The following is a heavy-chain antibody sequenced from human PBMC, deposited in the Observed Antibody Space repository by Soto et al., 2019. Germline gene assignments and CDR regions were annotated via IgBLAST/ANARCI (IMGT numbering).Heavy chain of an antibody. D-gene: IGHD6-19*01. CDR3: ARIGGWYDIAF. Sequence: VQLQESGPGQVKPSETLSLTCSVSGGSVSSGSFHWSWIRQPPGKGLQFIGSIFYNGTSNYSPSLKNRVSISIDTSQSQFFLQLISVAAADTAVYYCARIGGWYDIAFWGKGSLVTVS. CDR1: GGSVSSGSFH. J-gene: IGHJ4*02. V-gene: IGHV4-61*01. CDR2: IFYNGTS.